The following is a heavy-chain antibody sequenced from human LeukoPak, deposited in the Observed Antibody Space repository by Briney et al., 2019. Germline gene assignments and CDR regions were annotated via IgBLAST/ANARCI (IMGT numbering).Heavy chain of an antibody. Sequence: GRSLRLSCAASGFTFSSYGMHWVRQATGKGLEWVAVIWYDGSNKYYADSVKGRFTISRDNSKNTLYLQMNSLRAEDTAVYYCARDEGEDYYGSGSTYFQHWGQGTLVTVSS. CDR3: ARDEGEDYYGSGSTYFQH. D-gene: IGHD3-10*01. V-gene: IGHV3-33*01. J-gene: IGHJ1*01. CDR2: IWYDGSNK. CDR1: GFTFSSYG.